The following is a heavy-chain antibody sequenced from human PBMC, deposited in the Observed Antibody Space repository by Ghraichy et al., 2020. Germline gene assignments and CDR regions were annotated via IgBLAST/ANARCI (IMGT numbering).Heavy chain of an antibody. V-gene: IGHV4-30-4*01. CDR1: GGSISSGDYY. CDR3: ARVADSRSSGGWYFDL. Sequence: SETLSLTCTVSGGSISSGDYYWSWIRQPPGKGLEWIGYIYHSGSTYYNPSLKSRVTISVDTSKNQFYLKLSSVTAADTAVYYCARVADSRSSGGWYFDLWGRGTLVTVSS. J-gene: IGHJ2*01. CDR2: IYHSGST. D-gene: IGHD6-13*01.